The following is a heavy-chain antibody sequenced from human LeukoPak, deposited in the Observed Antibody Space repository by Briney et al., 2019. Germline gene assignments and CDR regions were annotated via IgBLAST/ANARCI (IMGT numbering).Heavy chain of an antibody. D-gene: IGHD2-2*01. CDR2: IIPLFGKA. CDR3: ARQTTLVGYANGLGFNY. CDR1: GGTFGSYA. V-gene: IGHV1-69*13. J-gene: IGHJ4*02. Sequence: REASVKVSCKASGGTFGSYAISWVRQAPGHGPEWMGGIIPLFGKADYAQKFQGRLTIIADDSTSTAYMELRSLRSDDTAVYYCARQTTLVGYANGLGFNYWGEGTLVTVSS.